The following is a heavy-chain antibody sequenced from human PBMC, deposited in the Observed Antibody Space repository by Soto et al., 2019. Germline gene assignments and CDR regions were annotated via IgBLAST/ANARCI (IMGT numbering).Heavy chain of an antibody. J-gene: IGHJ5*02. CDR2: IYYSGST. CDR3: ARGGPFYYDFWSGPSAPSLWFVP. Sequence: SETLSLTCTVSGGSISSYYWSWIRQPPGKGLEWIGYIYYSGSTNYNPSLKSRVTISVDTSKNQFSLKLSSVTAADTAVYYCARGGPFYYDFWSGPSAPSLWFVPWGQGTLVTVSS. D-gene: IGHD3-3*01. CDR1: GGSISSYY. V-gene: IGHV4-59*01.